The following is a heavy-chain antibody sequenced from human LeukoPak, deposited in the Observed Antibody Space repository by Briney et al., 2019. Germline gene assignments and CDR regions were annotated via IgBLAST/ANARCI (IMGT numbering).Heavy chain of an antibody. CDR1: GFTVSSNY. V-gene: IGHV3-53*01. CDR2: IYSGGGT. J-gene: IGHJ3*02. CDR3: ARGPSEDAFDI. Sequence: GGSLRLSCEASGFTVSSNYMSWVRQAPGKGLEWVSVIYSGGGTYYADSVKGRFTISRDNSKNTLYLQMNSLRAEDTAVYYCARGPSEDAFDIWGQGTMVTVSS.